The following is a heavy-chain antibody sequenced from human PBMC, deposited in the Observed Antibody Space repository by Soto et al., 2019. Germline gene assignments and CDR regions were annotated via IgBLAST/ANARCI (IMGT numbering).Heavy chain of an antibody. CDR3: ARGEQYSGRIFDY. CDR2: TYYRSKWYY. D-gene: IGHD1-26*01. V-gene: IGHV6-1*01. Sequence: SQTLSLPCAITGDSVSSNSAGWSWVRQSPSRGLEWPGRTYYRSKWYYEYAVSVRGRITINPDTSRNQYSLQLNSVTPEDTAVYFCARGEQYSGRIFDYWGQGTLVTVSS. CDR1: GDSVSSNSAG. J-gene: IGHJ4*01.